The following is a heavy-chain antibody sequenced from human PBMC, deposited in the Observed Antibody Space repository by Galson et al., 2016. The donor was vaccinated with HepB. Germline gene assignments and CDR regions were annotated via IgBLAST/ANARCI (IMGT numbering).Heavy chain of an antibody. CDR3: ARSHSSAYYYAFDI. D-gene: IGHD3-22*01. CDR1: GITVSSNY. CDR2: IYTGGGT. Sequence: SLRLSCAASGITVSSNYMSWVRQAPGKGLEWVPVIYTGGGTYYADSVKGRFTISTDKSKNTLYLQMNSLGAEDTAVYYCARSHSSAYYYAFDIWDQGTMVTVSS. J-gene: IGHJ3*02. V-gene: IGHV3-53*01.